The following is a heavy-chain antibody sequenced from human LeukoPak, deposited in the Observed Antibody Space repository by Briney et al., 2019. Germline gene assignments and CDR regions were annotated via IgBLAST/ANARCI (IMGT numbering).Heavy chain of an antibody. CDR3: AKHSLCLTYYDFWSGYYSPCYMDV. CDR2: IYYSGST. V-gene: IGHV4-59*05. Sequence: SETLSLTCTVSGGSISSYYWSWIRQPPGKGPEWIGSIYYSGSTYYNPSLKSRVTISVDTSKNQFSLKLSSVTAADTAVYYCAKHSLCLTYYDFWSGYYSPCYMDVWGKGTTVTVSS. D-gene: IGHD3-3*01. CDR1: GGSISSYY. J-gene: IGHJ6*03.